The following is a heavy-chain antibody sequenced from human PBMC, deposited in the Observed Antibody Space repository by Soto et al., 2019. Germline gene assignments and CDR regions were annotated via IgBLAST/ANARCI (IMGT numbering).Heavy chain of an antibody. CDR3: AKDKYTDAVRRVWFFDV. J-gene: IGHJ2*01. CDR2: ISSNGMTT. D-gene: IGHD1-1*01. CDR1: GFTFNTYA. V-gene: IGHV3-23*01. Sequence: QLLESGGGLVKPGGSLRLSCSASGFTFNTYAMSWVRQAPGKGLEWVSSISSNGMTTDYADSVKGRFTISRDNSMNTLTLQMDSLRGDDTAFYFCAKDKYTDAVRRVWFFDVWGRGTLVSVSS.